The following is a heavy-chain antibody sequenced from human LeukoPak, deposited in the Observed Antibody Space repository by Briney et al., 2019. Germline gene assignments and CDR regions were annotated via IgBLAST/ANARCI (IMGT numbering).Heavy chain of an antibody. D-gene: IGHD1-1*01. CDR1: GFIFRNCA. V-gene: IGHV3-30*04. J-gene: IGHJ4*02. CDR3: ARDPMQYKNNTSPTAGYFDY. CDR2: TSHDGSFK. Sequence: PGRSLRLSCAASGFIFRNCAIHWVRQAPGKGLEWVAITSHDGSFKSYGDSVKGRFTITLSTDNSENTVYLQMNSLRIEDTAIYYCARDPMQYKNNTSPTAGYFDYWGQGSLVTVSS.